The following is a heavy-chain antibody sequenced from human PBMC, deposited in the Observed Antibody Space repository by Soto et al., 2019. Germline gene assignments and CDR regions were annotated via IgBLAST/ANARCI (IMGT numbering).Heavy chain of an antibody. CDR1: GYTFTSYG. J-gene: IGHJ6*02. CDR3: DTAVYYCARDLGLHNGYYYGMDI. Sequence: GASVKVSCKASGYTFTSYGISWVRQAPGQGLEWMGWISTYTGNTNYAEKLQGGVTMTTDTSTSTAYMELRSLKSGGTAVYYDDTAVYYCARDLGLHNGYYYGMDIWGQGTTVTVYS. CDR2: ISTYTGNT. D-gene: IGHD3-10*01. V-gene: IGHV1-18*04.